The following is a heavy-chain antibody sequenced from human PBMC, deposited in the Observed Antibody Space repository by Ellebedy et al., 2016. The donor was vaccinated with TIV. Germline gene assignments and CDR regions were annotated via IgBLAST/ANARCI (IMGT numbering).Heavy chain of an antibody. CDR2: IYYSGST. D-gene: IGHD1-1*01. J-gene: IGHJ4*02. V-gene: IGHV4-39*01. CDR3: ARHHTVERGAIDY. CDR1: GDSISSSVYY. Sequence: MPGGSLRLSCTVSGDSISSSVYYWGWIRQPPGKGLEWIGSIYYSGSTYYYPSLKSRVTMSIDTSKNQFSLKLSSVTAADTAVYYCARHHTVERGAIDYWGQGTLVTVSS.